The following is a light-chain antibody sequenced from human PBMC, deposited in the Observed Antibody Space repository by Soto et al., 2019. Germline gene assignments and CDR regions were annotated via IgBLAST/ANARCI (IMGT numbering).Light chain of an antibody. J-gene: IGLJ2*01. CDR3: SSYTRSNTLV. V-gene: IGLV2-14*01. CDR2: EVS. CDR1: SSDVGAYNY. Sequence: SALTQPASVSGSPGQSITISCTGTSSDVGAYNYVSWYQQHPGKAPKLMIFEVSDRPSGVSNRFSGSKSGNTASLTISGLQAEDEADYYCSSYTRSNTLVFGGGTKLTVL.